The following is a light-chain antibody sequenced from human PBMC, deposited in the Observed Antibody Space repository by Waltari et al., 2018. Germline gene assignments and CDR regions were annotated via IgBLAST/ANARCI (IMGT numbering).Light chain of an antibody. J-gene: IGKJ2*01. CDR3: QQRASWPNT. Sequence: EIVLTHSPATLSLSLGEGATLSCRASQSVSNYLAWYQQKPGQAPRPLIYGTYNRATGIPARFSGSGSGTDFTLTISSLESEDFAVYYCQQRASWPNTFGQGTKLEIK. CDR2: GTY. CDR1: QSVSNY. V-gene: IGKV3-11*01.